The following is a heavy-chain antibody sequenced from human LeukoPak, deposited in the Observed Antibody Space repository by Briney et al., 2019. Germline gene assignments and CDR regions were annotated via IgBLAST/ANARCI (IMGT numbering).Heavy chain of an antibody. V-gene: IGHV3-23*01. CDR2: ISGFNT. Sequence: PGGSLRLSCITSGFAFSNYAMNWVRQAPGKGPEWVSGISGFNTYYADSVKGRFTISRDNSKNMLYLQMDRLRDEDTAVYSCAKDVCTSPRCLLYFDSWGQGTLVTVSS. CDR3: AKDVCTSPRCLLYFDS. J-gene: IGHJ4*02. D-gene: IGHD2-8*01. CDR1: GFAFSNYA.